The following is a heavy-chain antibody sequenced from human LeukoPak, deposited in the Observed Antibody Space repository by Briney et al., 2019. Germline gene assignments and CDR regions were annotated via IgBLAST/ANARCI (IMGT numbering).Heavy chain of an antibody. CDR1: GGTFSNYT. Sequence: SVKVSCKASGGTFSNYTFSWVRQAPGQRLEWMGRIILVLGITDYAQRFQGRVTITADKYTNTAYMELSSLRSEDTAVYYCARGPPPTYYYDSSGNSFDYWGQGTLVTVSS. CDR3: ARGPPPTYYYDSSGNSFDY. D-gene: IGHD3-22*01. V-gene: IGHV1-69*02. CDR2: IILVLGIT. J-gene: IGHJ4*02.